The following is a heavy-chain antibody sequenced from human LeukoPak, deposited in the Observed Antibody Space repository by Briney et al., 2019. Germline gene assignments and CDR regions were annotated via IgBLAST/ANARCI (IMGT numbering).Heavy chain of an antibody. Sequence: PSETLSLTCTVSGGSISSSRHYWGWIRQPPGKGLDWIGNILYSGSTNYNPSLKSRVTISVDTSKNQFSLKLSSVTAADTADYYCVRRVAGSSYRDYWGQGTLVTVSS. CDR2: ILYSGST. CDR1: GGSISSSRHY. CDR3: VRRVAGSSYRDY. V-gene: IGHV4-39*01. J-gene: IGHJ4*02. D-gene: IGHD3-22*01.